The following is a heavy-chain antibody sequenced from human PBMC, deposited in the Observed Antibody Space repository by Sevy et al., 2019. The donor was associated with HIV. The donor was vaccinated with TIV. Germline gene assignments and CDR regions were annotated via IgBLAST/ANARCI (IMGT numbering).Heavy chain of an antibody. J-gene: IGHJ4*02. CDR2: IYSGGST. D-gene: IGHD6-19*01. CDR3: ARDLLYGSGWYLPFDY. Sequence: GGSLRLSCAASGFTVSSNYMSWVRQAPGKGLEWVSVIYSGGSTYYADSVKGRFTIARDNSKNTLYLQMNGLRAEDTAVYYCARDLLYGSGWYLPFDYWGQGTLVTVSS. CDR1: GFTVSSNY. V-gene: IGHV3-53*01.